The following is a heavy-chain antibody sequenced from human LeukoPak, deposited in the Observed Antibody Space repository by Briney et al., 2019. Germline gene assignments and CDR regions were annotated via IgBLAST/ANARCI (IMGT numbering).Heavy chain of an antibody. CDR1: GSTFTIYG. Sequence: ASVKLSCNSAGSTFTIYGTSWLRQAPGQGLGGMGGISAYNGNTNYAQKLEGRVTMTTDKSKSTAYKELRSQRSDDTAAYYCAREYNWFDPWGQGTLVTVSS. CDR2: ISAYNGNT. CDR3: AREYNWFDP. J-gene: IGHJ5*02. V-gene: IGHV1-18*01.